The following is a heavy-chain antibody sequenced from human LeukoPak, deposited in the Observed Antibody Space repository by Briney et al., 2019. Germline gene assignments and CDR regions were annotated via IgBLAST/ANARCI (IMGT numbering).Heavy chain of an antibody. Sequence: ASVKVSCRASGYTFTVYFMHWVRQAPGQGLEWMGWINPNSGGTNYAQKFQGRVTMTRDTSISTAYMELSRLRSDDTAVYYCARAPIAVAGSPPAYFQHWGRGTIVTVSS. D-gene: IGHD6-19*01. CDR3: ARAPIAVAGSPPAYFQH. J-gene: IGHJ1*01. V-gene: IGHV1-2*02. CDR1: GYTFTVYF. CDR2: INPNSGGT.